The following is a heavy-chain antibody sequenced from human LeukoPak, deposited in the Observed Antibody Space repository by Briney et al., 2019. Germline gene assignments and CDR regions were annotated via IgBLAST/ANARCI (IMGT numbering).Heavy chain of an antibody. CDR2: INHSGST. Sequence: PSETLSLTCAVYGGSFSGYYWSWIRQPPGKGLEWIGEINHSGSTNYNPSLKSRVTISVDTSKNQLSLKLSSVTAADTAVYYCARLPISSYCSSTSCYIDVWGKGTTVTVSS. J-gene: IGHJ6*04. D-gene: IGHD2-2*01. CDR3: ARLPISSYCSSTSCYIDV. V-gene: IGHV4-34*01. CDR1: GGSFSGYY.